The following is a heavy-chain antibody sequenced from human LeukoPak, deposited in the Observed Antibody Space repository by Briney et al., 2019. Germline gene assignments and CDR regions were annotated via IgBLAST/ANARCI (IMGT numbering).Heavy chain of an antibody. CDR1: GGSISSYY. J-gene: IGHJ4*02. CDR2: IYTSGST. D-gene: IGHD6-19*01. V-gene: IGHV4-4*07. Sequence: SETLSLTCTVSGGSISSYYWSWIRQPAGKGLEWIGRIYTSGSTNYNPSLESRVTMSVDTSKNQFSLKLRSVTAADTAVYYCARRPLSGPFDYWGQGTLVTVSS. CDR3: ARRPLSGPFDY.